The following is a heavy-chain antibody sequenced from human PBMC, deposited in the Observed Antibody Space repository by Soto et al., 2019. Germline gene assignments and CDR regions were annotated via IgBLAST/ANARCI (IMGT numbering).Heavy chain of an antibody. V-gene: IGHV4-59*11. Sequence: QVHLQESGPGLVKPSETLSLTCTGSGGSISNHWWSWIRQPPGKGLEWIGYGYSSGTTKYNPSLRRRVGISIDASETKFALQVYSVTAADTATYSSARLPLYGLGSHAGSGFDPWGQGTLVTVPS. J-gene: IGHJ5*02. CDR3: ARLPLYGLGSHAGSGFDP. D-gene: IGHD3-10*01. CDR1: GGSISNHW. CDR2: GYSSGTT.